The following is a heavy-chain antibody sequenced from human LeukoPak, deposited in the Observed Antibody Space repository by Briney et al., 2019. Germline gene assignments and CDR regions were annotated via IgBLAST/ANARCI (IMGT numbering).Heavy chain of an antibody. J-gene: IGHJ5*02. Sequence: SETLSLTCTVSGGSVNSYYLRWIRQPAGKTLEWIERIYDGGSTNYNPSLKSRVTMSVDTSKNQISLKLKSVTAADTAVYYCARDSGTSGEVKFDPWGQGALVTVSS. CDR2: IYDGGST. CDR3: ARDSGTSGEVKFDP. V-gene: IGHV4-4*07. D-gene: IGHD3-10*01. CDR1: GGSVNSYY.